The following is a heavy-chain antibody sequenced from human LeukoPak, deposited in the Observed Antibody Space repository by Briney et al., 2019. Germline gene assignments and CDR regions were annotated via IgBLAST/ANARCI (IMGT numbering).Heavy chain of an antibody. J-gene: IGHJ6*03. D-gene: IGHD6-13*01. CDR2: ISSSSSTI. Sequence: GGSLRLSCAASGFTFSNHGMNWVRQAPGKGLEWVSYISSSSSTIYYADSVKGRFTISRDNAKNSLYLQMNSLRAEDTAVYYCARIAAAGIYYYYYYMDVWGKGTTVTVSS. V-gene: IGHV3-48*01. CDR3: ARIAAAGIYYYYYYMDV. CDR1: GFTFSNHG.